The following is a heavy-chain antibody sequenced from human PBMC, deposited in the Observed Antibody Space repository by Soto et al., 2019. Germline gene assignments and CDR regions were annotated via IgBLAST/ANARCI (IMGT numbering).Heavy chain of an antibody. Sequence: SETLSLTCAVSGGSISSGGYSWNWIRQPLGKGLEWIGYIYHSWSTYYNPSLKSRVTISVDKSKNQFSLKLTSVTAADTAVYYCARDQLEGNWFDPWGQGTLVTVPS. D-gene: IGHD1-1*01. CDR1: GGSISSGGYS. CDR2: IYHSWST. J-gene: IGHJ5*02. V-gene: IGHV4-30-2*01. CDR3: ARDQLEGNWFDP.